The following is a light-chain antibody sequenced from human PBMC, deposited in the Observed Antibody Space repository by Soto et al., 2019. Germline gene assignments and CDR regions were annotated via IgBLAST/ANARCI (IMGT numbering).Light chain of an antibody. CDR1: QSISSY. CDR2: AAS. CDR3: QQSYSTPRP. V-gene: IGKV1-39*01. Sequence: DIQMTQSPSSLSASVGDRVTITCRASQSISSYLNWYQQKPGKAPKLLIYAASSLQSGVPSRFSGSVSGPDFTLTISRLQPEDFATYYCQQSYSTPRPFGQGTKVEIK. J-gene: IGKJ1*01.